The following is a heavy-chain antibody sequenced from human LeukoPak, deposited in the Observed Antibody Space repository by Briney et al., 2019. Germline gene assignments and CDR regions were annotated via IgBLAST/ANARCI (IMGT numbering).Heavy chain of an antibody. J-gene: IGHJ6*02. CDR1: GYTFTSYD. D-gene: IGHD5-18*01. Sequence: GASVKVSCKASGYTFTSYDINWVRQATGQGLEWMGWMNPNSGNTGYAQKFQGRVTMTRNTSISTAYMELSSLRSEDTAVYYCARHSYSYGLYYCYGMDVWGQGTTVTVSS. CDR3: ARHSYSYGLYYCYGMDV. V-gene: IGHV1-8*01. CDR2: MNPNSGNT.